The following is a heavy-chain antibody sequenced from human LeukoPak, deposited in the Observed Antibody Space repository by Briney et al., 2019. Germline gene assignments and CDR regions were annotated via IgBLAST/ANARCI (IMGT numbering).Heavy chain of an antibody. J-gene: IGHJ6*02. CDR1: GGSISSGGYY. CDR3: ARRGTYSPAGLDV. Sequence: SETLSLTCTVSGGSISSGGYYWSWIRQPPGQGLEWIGSASYGGTTYFNPSLKSRITISVDTSKTHFSLNLYSVTAADTAVYYCARRGTYSPAGLDVWGQGTTGTVSS. CDR2: ASYGGTT. V-gene: IGHV4-39*02. D-gene: IGHD1-26*01.